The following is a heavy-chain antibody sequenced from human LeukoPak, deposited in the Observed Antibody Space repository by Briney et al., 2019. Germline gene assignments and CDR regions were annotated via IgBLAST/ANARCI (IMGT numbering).Heavy chain of an antibody. D-gene: IGHD6-19*01. CDR1: GGSISSYY. V-gene: IGHV4-4*07. Sequence: SETLSLTCSVSGGSISSYYWSWIRQPAGKGLEWIGRIYTSGSTNYNPSLKSRVIMSVDTSKNQLSLNLSSVTAADTAVYYCARDSGWYGGHHFDYWDQGTLVSVSS. CDR2: IYTSGST. CDR3: ARDSGWYGGHHFDY. J-gene: IGHJ4*02.